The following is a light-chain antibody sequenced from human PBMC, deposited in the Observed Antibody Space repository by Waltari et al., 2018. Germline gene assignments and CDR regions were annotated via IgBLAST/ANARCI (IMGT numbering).Light chain of an antibody. CDR1: QTMSTY. CDR2: AAS. J-gene: IGKJ4*01. V-gene: IGKV1-39*01. CDR3: QQSYTTLFT. Sequence: DIQMTQSPSSLSASVGYRVTITHRASQTMSTYLNWHQQKPGKAPKLLIYAASNLQSGVPSRFSGRGSETEFTLTISSLQPEDFASYYCQQSYTTLFTFGGGTKVEI.